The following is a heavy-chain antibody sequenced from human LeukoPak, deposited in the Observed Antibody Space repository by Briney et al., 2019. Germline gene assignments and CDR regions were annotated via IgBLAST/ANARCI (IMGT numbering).Heavy chain of an antibody. V-gene: IGHV1-46*01. CDR3: ARDMSSVLRFLEWSPRHSLDY. CDR1: GYTFTGYY. D-gene: IGHD3-3*01. J-gene: IGHJ4*02. Sequence: ASVKVSCKASGYTFTGYYMHWVRQAPGQGLEWMGGIIPIFGTANYAQKFQGRVTMTRDMSTSTVYMELSSLRSEDTAVYYCARDMSSVLRFLEWSPRHSLDYWGQGTLVTVSS. CDR2: IIPIFGTA.